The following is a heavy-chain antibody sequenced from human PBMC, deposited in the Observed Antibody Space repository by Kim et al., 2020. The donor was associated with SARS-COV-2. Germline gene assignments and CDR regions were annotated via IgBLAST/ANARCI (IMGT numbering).Heavy chain of an antibody. D-gene: IGHD1-26*01. V-gene: IGHV3-33*01. Sequence: GGSLRLSCAASGFTFSSYGMHWVRQAPGKGLEWVAVIWYDGSNKYYVDSVKGRFTISRDNSKNTLSLQMDWLRAEDTAVYYCARDWGIGSHFLFENWGQG. CDR3: ARDWGIGSHFLFEN. CDR1: GFTFSSYG. J-gene: IGHJ4*02. CDR2: IWYDGSNK.